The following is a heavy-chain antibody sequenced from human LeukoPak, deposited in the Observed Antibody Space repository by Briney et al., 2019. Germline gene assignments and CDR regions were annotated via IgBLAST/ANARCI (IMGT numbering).Heavy chain of an antibody. D-gene: IGHD6-13*01. CDR2: INTSGST. Sequence: SETLSLTCTVSGGSISIYYWSWIRQPAGKGLEWIGRINTSGSTKYNPSLKSRVTMSIDTSKNQFSLKLNSVTAADTAVYYCARVGRAAGTAEFDYWGQGTLVTVSS. J-gene: IGHJ4*02. CDR3: ARVGRAAGTAEFDY. CDR1: GGSISIYY. V-gene: IGHV4-4*07.